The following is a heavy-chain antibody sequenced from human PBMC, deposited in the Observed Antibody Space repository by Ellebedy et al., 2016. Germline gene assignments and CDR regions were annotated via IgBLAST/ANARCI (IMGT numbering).Heavy chain of an antibody. CDR2: ISWNSGSI. V-gene: IGHV3-9*01. CDR1: GFTFDDYA. J-gene: IGHJ4*02. Sequence: SLKISXAASGFTFDDYAMHWVRQAPGKGLEWVSGISWNSGSIGYADSVKGRFTISRDNAKNSLYLQMNSLRAEDTALYYCASSSTRGKVNFWGQGTLVTVSS. D-gene: IGHD2-2*01. CDR3: ASSSTRGKVNF.